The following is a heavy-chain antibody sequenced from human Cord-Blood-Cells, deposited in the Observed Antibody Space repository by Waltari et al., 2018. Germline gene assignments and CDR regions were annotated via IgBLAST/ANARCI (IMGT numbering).Heavy chain of an antibody. V-gene: IGHV3-30*18. CDR3: AKVPYYDSSGDAFDI. CDR1: GFTFSSYG. CDR2: ISYDGSNK. D-gene: IGHD3-22*01. Sequence: QVQLVESGGGVVQPGRSLRLSCAASGFTFSSYGMHWLRQAPGKGLEWVAVISYDGSNKYYADAVKGRFTISRDNSKNTLYLQMNSLRAEDTAVYYCAKVPYYDSSGDAFDIWGQGTMVTVSS. J-gene: IGHJ3*02.